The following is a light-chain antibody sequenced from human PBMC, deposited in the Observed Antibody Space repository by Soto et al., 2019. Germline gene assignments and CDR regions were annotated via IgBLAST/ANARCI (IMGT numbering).Light chain of an antibody. J-gene: IGKJ3*01. Sequence: EIVLTQSPGTLSLSPGERATLSCRASQSINSRYLAWYQQKPGQAPRLLIYGASSRATGIPDRFSGSGSGTYFTLTISRLEPEDFAVYYCQHFGSSPGFTFGPGTIVDIK. CDR1: QSINSRY. CDR2: GAS. CDR3: QHFGSSPGFT. V-gene: IGKV3-20*01.